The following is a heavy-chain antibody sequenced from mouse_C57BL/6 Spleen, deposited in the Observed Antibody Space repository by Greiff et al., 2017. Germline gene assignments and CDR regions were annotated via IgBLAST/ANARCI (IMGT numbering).Heavy chain of an antibody. V-gene: IGHV1-26*01. CDR3: AKGVFDY. Sequence: EVQLHQSGPELVKPGASVKISCKASGYTFTDYYMNWVKQSHGKSLEWIGDINPNNGGTSYNQKFKGKATLTVDKSSITAYMELRSRTSEDSAVYYCAKGVFDYWGQGTTLTVSS. CDR1: GYTFTDYY. CDR2: INPNNGGT. J-gene: IGHJ2*01.